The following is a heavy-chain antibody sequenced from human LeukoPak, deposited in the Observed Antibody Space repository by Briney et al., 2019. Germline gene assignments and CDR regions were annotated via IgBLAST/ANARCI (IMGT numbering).Heavy chain of an antibody. Sequence: KASETLSLTCAVYGGSFSGYYWSWIRQPPGKGLEWIGEITRRGNTNYNPSLKSRVSISVDKSNNQVSLRLRSVTAADTAVYYCARLDQLVQDYWYFDLWGRGTLVTVSA. CDR1: GGSFSGYY. CDR2: ITRRGNT. V-gene: IGHV4-34*01. D-gene: IGHD6-13*01. CDR3: ARLDQLVQDYWYFDL. J-gene: IGHJ2*01.